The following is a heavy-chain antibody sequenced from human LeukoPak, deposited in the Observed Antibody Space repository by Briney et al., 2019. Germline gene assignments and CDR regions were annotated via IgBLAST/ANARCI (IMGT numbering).Heavy chain of an antibody. CDR2: IWYDGSNK. CDR3: ARDVGSYSRPLNWFDP. CDR1: GFTFSSYG. V-gene: IGHV3-33*01. J-gene: IGHJ5*02. Sequence: GRSLRLSCAASGFTFSSYGMHWVRQAPGKGLEWVAVIWYDGSNKYYADSVKGRFTISRDNSKNTLYLQMNSLRAEDTAVYYCARDVGSYSRPLNWFDPWGQGTLVTASS. D-gene: IGHD6-13*01.